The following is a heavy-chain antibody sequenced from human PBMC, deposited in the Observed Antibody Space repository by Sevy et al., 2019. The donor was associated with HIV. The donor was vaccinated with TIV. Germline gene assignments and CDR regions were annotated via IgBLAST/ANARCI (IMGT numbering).Heavy chain of an antibody. CDR3: AREAYIWGSYRYTYNWFDP. V-gene: IGHV4-61*01. D-gene: IGHD3-16*02. J-gene: IGHJ5*02. Sequence: SETLSLTCTVSGGSVSSGSYYWSWIRQPPGKGLEWIGYIYYSGSTNYNPSLKSRVTISVDTSKTQFALKLSSVTAADTAVYYCAREAYIWGSYRYTYNWFDPWGQGTLVTVSS. CDR1: GGSVSSGSYY. CDR2: IYYSGST.